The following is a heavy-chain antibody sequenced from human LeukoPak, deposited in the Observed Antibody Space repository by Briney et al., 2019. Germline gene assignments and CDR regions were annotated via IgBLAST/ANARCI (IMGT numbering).Heavy chain of an antibody. D-gene: IGHD1-14*01. Sequence: ASVKVSCKASGGTFISYAISWVRQAPGQGLEWMGGIIPIFGTANYAQKFQGRVTTTADESTSTADMELSRLRSEGTAVYYCARDTESIFDYWGQGALVTVSS. CDR1: GGTFISYA. J-gene: IGHJ4*02. CDR3: ARDTESIFDY. CDR2: IIPIFGTA. V-gene: IGHV1-69*13.